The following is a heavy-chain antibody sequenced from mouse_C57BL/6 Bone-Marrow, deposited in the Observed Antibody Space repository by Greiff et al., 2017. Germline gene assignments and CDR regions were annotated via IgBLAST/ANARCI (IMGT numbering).Heavy chain of an antibody. Sequence: EVMLVESGGGLVQPGGSLKLSCAASGFTFRDYYMYWVRQTPEKRLEWVAYISNGGGSTYYPDTVKGRFTISRDNAKNTLYLQMSRLKSEDTAMYYCARHVKGAMDYWGQGTSVTVSS. J-gene: IGHJ4*01. CDR3: ARHVKGAMDY. CDR1: GFTFRDYY. V-gene: IGHV5-12*01. CDR2: ISNGGGST.